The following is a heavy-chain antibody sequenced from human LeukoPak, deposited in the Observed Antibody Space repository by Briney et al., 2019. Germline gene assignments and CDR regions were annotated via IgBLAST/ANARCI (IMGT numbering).Heavy chain of an antibody. CDR3: ATPWRNSKYYYYGMDV. CDR1: GYTLTELS. CDR2: FDPEDGET. J-gene: IGHJ6*02. V-gene: IGHV1-24*01. Sequence: ASVKVSCKVSGYTLTELSMHWVRQAPGKGLEWMGGFDPEDGETIYAQKFQGRVTMTEDTSTDTAYMELSSLRSEDTAVYYCATPWRNSKYYYYGMDVWGQGTTVTVSS. D-gene: IGHD4-23*01.